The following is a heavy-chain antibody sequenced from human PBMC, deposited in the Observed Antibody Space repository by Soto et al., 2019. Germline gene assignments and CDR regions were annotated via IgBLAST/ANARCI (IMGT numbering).Heavy chain of an antibody. V-gene: IGHV1-69*02. Sequence: QVQLVQSGAEVKKPGSSVKVSCKASGGTFSSYTISWVRQAPGQGLEWMGRIIPILGIANYAQKFQGRVTITADKSTSTAYMELSSLRSEDTAVYYCARGLGIQLWSYYFDYWGQGTLVTVSS. CDR2: IIPILGIA. D-gene: IGHD5-18*01. J-gene: IGHJ4*02. CDR1: GGTFSSYT. CDR3: ARGLGIQLWSYYFDY.